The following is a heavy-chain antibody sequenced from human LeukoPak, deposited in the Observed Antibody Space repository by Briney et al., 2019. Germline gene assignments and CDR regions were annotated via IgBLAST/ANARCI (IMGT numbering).Heavy chain of an antibody. CDR2: IYTSGST. J-gene: IGHJ5*02. Sequence: SETLSLTCIVSGGSISSSSYYWGWIRQPAGKGLEWIGRIYTSGSTNYNPSLKSRVTISVDTSKNQFSLNLISVTAADTAVYYCARGGDWFDPWGQGTLVTVSS. CDR3: ARGGDWFDP. V-gene: IGHV4-61*02. D-gene: IGHD3-16*01. CDR1: GGSISSSSYY.